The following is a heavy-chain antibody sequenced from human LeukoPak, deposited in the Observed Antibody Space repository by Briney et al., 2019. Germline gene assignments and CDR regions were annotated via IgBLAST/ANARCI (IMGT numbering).Heavy chain of an antibody. V-gene: IGHV3-21*01. CDR1: GFTFSSYS. J-gene: IGHJ6*03. Sequence: GGSLRLSCAASGFTFSSYSMNWVRQAPGKGLEWVSSISSSSSYIYYADSVKGRFTISRDNAKNSLYLQMNSLRAEDTALYFCARDATTDVGTVYMDVWGKGTTVTISS. D-gene: IGHD4-17*01. CDR2: ISSSSSYI. CDR3: ARDATTDVGTVYMDV.